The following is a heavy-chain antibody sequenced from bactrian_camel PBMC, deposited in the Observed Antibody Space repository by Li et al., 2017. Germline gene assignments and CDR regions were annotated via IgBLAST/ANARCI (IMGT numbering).Heavy chain of an antibody. D-gene: IGHD3*01. CDR3: AASWDATANAALSRITSPEFGY. CDR2: IDSDGKT. Sequence: HVQLVESGGGSVQAGGSPRLSCAFSGYTSSEYCMTWWRQAPGNEREGVAGIDSDGKTTYENSVKGRFTITKDNTKNILYLQMNNLTPEDSATYRCAASWDATANAALSRITSPEFGYWGEGTQVTVS. J-gene: IGHJ6*01. V-gene: IGHV3S6*01. CDR1: GYTSSEYC.